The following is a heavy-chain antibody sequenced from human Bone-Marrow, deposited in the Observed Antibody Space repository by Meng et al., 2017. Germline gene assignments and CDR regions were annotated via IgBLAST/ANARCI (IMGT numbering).Heavy chain of an antibody. D-gene: IGHD3-10*01. Sequence: ASVKVSCKTSGYTFSDYKMFWVRQAPGQGLEWMGWINPNTGDTYNAPKFQGRVTMTRDTYTSTVYMEMSSLTYDDTAVYSCARSLFGSGSLFGYWGQGTLVTVSS. CDR2: INPNTGDT. CDR3: ARSLFGSGSLFGY. V-gene: IGHV1-2*02. J-gene: IGHJ4*02. CDR1: GYTFSDYK.